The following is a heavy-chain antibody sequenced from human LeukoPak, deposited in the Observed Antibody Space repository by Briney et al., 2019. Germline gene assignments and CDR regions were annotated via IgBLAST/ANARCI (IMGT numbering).Heavy chain of an antibody. D-gene: IGHD3-22*01. J-gene: IGHJ4*02. CDR3: ARDSSGYYYFDY. CDR2: IYYSGST. CDR1: GASINNYF. Sequence: SETLSLTCTVSGASINNYFWSWVRQPPGKGLEWIGYIYYSGSTYYNPSLKSRVTISVDTSKNQFSLKLSSVTAADTAVYYCARDSSGYYYFDYWGQGTLVTVSS. V-gene: IGHV4-59*06.